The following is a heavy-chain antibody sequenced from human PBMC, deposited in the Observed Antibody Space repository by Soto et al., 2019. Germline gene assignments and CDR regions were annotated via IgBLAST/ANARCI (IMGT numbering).Heavy chain of an antibody. Sequence: QVQLEQSGAEVKKPGSSVKVSCKASGGTLSDHGVAWLRQAPGQGLEWMGGTIPVFNTAKYAQKFQGRVTGTADKFPSIAYMELSSLRSEDTAFYFCARGVYGSGNYYTGPSAFDSWGQGTMVIVSS. CDR1: GGTLSDHG. D-gene: IGHD3-10*01. CDR3: ARGVYGSGNYYTGPSAFDS. CDR2: TIPVFNTA. J-gene: IGHJ3*02. V-gene: IGHV1-69*06.